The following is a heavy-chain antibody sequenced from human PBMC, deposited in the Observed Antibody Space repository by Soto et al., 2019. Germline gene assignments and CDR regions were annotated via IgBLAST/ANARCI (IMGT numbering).Heavy chain of an antibody. CDR1: GGSIRGSY. CDR3: GTGGGWLQNSNLRGLYFDY. Sequence: TLSLTCSVSGGSIRGSYCSWIRQPPEKGLEWIASISYTGSATHNPSLKSRVSVSVDTTENQCSLKLTSVTAADTATYYCGTGGGWLQNSNLRGLYFDYWGQGALVTVSS. V-gene: IGHV4-59*01. CDR2: ISYTGSA. J-gene: IGHJ4*02. D-gene: IGHD6-19*01.